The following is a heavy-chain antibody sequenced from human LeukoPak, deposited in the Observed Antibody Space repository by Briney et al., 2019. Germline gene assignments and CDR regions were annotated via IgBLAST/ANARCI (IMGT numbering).Heavy chain of an antibody. CDR1: GFTFSSYW. D-gene: IGHD3-3*01. CDR3: AKAHTIFGVADDAFDI. CDR2: IKQDGSEK. J-gene: IGHJ3*02. V-gene: IGHV3-7*03. Sequence: GSLRLSCAASGFTFSSYWMSWVRQAPGKGLEWVANIKQDGSEKYYVDSVKGRFTISRDNAKNSLYLQMNSLRAEDMALYYCAKAHTIFGVADDAFDIWGQGTMVTVSS.